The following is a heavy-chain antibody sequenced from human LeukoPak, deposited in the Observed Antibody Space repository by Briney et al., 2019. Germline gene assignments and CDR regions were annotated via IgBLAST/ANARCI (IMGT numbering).Heavy chain of an antibody. D-gene: IGHD4-23*01. Sequence: GESLRLSCAASGFTFSNAWMSWVRQPPGKGLEWFGRIRSKTDGGTTDYAAPVKDRFTISRDDSKSTLYLQMNSLKTEDTAVYYCSTDLRWELQVVYWGQGTLVTVSS. CDR1: GFTFSNAW. J-gene: IGHJ4*02. V-gene: IGHV3-15*01. CDR3: STDLRWELQVVY. CDR2: IRSKTDGGTT.